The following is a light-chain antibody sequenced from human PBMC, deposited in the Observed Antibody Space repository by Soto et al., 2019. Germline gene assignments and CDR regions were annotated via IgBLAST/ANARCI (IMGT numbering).Light chain of an antibody. CDR1: SSDVGGYNY. CDR3: CSYAGSYTV. J-gene: IGLJ2*01. V-gene: IGLV2-11*01. Sequence: QSVLTQPRSVSGSPGQSVTISCTGTSSDVGGYNYVSWYQQHPGKAPKLMIYDVSKRPSGVPDRFSGAKSGNTASLTISGLQAEDEADYYGCSYAGSYTVFGGGTKLTVL. CDR2: DVS.